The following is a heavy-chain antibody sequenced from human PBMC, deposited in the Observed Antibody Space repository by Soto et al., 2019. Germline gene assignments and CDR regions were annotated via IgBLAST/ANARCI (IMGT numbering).Heavy chain of an antibody. J-gene: IGHJ4*02. CDR1: GSTFTGYY. CDR2: INPNSGGT. Sequence: QVQLVQSGAEVNKPGASVKVSCKASGSTFTGYYMHWVRQAPGQGLEWMGWINPNSGGTNYAQKFQGKVTMTRDTYSSTAYMELSRLRSDNTAVYSCVRDHGDYGFDYWRQGPLVTVSS. CDR3: VRDHGDYGFDY. V-gene: IGHV1-2*02. D-gene: IGHD4-17*01.